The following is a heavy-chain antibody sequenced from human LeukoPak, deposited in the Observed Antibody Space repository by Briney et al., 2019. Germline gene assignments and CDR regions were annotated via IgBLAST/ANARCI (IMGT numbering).Heavy chain of an antibody. CDR3: ARDPATVTTYLDL. Sequence: SETLSLTCTVPGGSVSSGSYYWSWIRQPPGKGLEWIGYIYYSGSTNYNPSLKSRVTISVDTSKNQFSLKLSSVTAADTAVYYCARDPATVTTYLDLWGRGTLVTVSS. CDR2: IYYSGST. CDR1: GGSVSSGSYY. D-gene: IGHD4-17*01. J-gene: IGHJ2*01. V-gene: IGHV4-61*01.